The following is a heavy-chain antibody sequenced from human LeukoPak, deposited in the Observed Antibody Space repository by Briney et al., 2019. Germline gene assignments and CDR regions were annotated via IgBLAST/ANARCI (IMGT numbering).Heavy chain of an antibody. Sequence: GGSLRLSCAASGFTFSIYAMHWVRQAPGKGLEWVAVISYDGSNKYYADSVKGRFTISRDNSKNTLYLQMNSLRAEDTAVYYCARGGKDGYNHGQFDYWGQGTLVTVSS. CDR3: ARGGKDGYNHGQFDY. V-gene: IGHV3-30*04. CDR1: GFTFSIYA. CDR2: ISYDGSNK. J-gene: IGHJ4*02. D-gene: IGHD5-24*01.